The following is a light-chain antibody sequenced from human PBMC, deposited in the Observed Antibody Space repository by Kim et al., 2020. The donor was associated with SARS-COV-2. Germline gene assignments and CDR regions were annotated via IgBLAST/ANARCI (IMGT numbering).Light chain of an antibody. CDR1: QSISSW. J-gene: IGKJ2*03. V-gene: IGKV1-5*03. Sequence: SASGRDGVPIPCRASQSISSWLALYQQKPGKAPKLLIYKASSLESGFPSRFSGGGSGTEFTLTISSLQPDDFATYYCQQYNSYLYSFGQGTKLQI. CDR2: KAS. CDR3: QQYNSYLYS.